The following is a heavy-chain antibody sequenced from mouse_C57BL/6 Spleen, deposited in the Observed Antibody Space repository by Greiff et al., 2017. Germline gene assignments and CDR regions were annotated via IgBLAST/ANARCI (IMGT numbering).Heavy chain of an antibody. J-gene: IGHJ2*01. CDR3: ARGYGNSGGDD. D-gene: IGHD2-1*01. V-gene: IGHV1-4*01. CDR2: INPSSGYT. Sequence: QVQLQQSGAELARPGASVKMSCKASGYTFTSYTMHWVKQRPGQGLEWIGYINPSSGYTKYNQKIKDKATLTADKSSSIAYMQLSSLTSEDSAVYCCARGYGNSGGDDWGQGTTLTVSS. CDR1: GYTFTSYT.